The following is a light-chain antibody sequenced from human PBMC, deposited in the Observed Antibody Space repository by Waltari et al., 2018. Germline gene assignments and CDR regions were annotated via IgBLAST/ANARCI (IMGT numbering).Light chain of an antibody. J-gene: IGKJ1*01. V-gene: IGKV1-39*01. CDR3: QQSYSTLRT. CDR2: AAS. Sequence: DIQMTQSPSSLSASVGDRVSITCRTSQSISIYLNWYQQKPGKAPKVLIYAASSLQSGVPSRFSGGGSGTDFTLTISSLQPEDFATYYCQQSYSTLRTFGQGTRVEIK. CDR1: QSISIY.